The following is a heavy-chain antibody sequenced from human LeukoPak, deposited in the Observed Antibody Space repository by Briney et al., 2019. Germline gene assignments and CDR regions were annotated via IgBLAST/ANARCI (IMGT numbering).Heavy chain of an antibody. CDR3: ARKGGGWSYYLDY. D-gene: IGHD6-19*01. J-gene: IGHJ4*02. Sequence: PTETLSLTCTVSGGSVSSGSYYWSWIRQPPGKGLEWIGYIYYSGSTNYNPSLKSRVTILVDTSKNQFSLKLSSVTAADTAVYYCARKGGGWSYYLDYWGQGTLVTVSS. CDR2: IYYSGST. V-gene: IGHV4-61*01. CDR1: GGSVSSGSYY.